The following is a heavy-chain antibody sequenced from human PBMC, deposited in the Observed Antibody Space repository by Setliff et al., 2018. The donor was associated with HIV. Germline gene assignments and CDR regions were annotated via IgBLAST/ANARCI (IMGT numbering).Heavy chain of an antibody. CDR1: GYTFTKSI. Sequence: ASVKVSCKASGYTFTKSIIHWVRQAPGQGLEWMGAIIPSGGSTGYAEKFQARVTMTRDTSTSTVYLELRSLRSEDTAVYFCASKGGSENYPDSDAFDIWGQGTLVTVSS. J-gene: IGHJ3*02. V-gene: IGHV1-46*01. CDR3: ASKGGSENYPDSDAFDI. CDR2: IIPSGGST. D-gene: IGHD3-10*01.